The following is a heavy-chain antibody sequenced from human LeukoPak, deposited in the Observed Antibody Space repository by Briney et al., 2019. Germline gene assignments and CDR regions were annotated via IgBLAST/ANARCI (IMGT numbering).Heavy chain of an antibody. V-gene: IGHV3-23*01. Sequence: GSLRLSLAASGFPFSSLSMSWVPPAPGKGLEWVSAIRGSGGSKYYADSVKGRFTISRDNSKNTLYLQMNNLGAEDTAVYYCAKGGVSSSWYVDPFDYWGQGTLVTVSS. D-gene: IGHD6-13*01. CDR1: GFPFSSLS. J-gene: IGHJ4*02. CDR3: AKGGVSSSWYVDPFDY. CDR2: IRGSGGSK.